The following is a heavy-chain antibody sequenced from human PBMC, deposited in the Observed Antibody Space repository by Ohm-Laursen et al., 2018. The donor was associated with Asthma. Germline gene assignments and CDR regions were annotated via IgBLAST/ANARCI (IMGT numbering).Heavy chain of an antibody. V-gene: IGHV1-18*04. D-gene: IGHD2-21*01. CDR3: VRDVVDRFDY. J-gene: IGHJ4*02. CDR1: GYSVTSYA. CDR2: IYIGNT. Sequence: SVNVSCKASGYSVTSYAFSWVRQAPGQRHEWMGWIYIGNTNYAPNFRDRITMTTDTSTNTAYMELRSLTSDDTAVYYCVRDVVDRFDYWGQGSLVIVSS.